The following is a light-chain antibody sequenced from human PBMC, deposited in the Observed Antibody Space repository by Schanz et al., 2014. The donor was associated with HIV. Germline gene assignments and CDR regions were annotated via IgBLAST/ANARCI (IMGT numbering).Light chain of an antibody. CDR2: DVF. CDR1: SSDIGSYVY. J-gene: IGLJ3*02. Sequence: QSALTQPASVSGSPGQSITISCTGSSSDIGSYVYVSWCQQHPGKAPKLIIYDVFNRPSGVSARFSGSKSGNTASLTISGLQAEDEADYYCGSCSTTNTCTFGGGTKLTVL. V-gene: IGLV2-14*03. CDR3: GSCSTTNTCT.